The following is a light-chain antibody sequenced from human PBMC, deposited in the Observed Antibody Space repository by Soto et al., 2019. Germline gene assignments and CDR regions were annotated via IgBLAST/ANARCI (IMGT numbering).Light chain of an antibody. V-gene: IGKV3-20*01. J-gene: IGKJ2*01. CDR2: GAS. CDR3: QLFRNSRYT. Sequence: DIVLTQSPGTLSLSPGDTANLSCRASQTVGNSYLAWYQQKPGQAPTRLIYGASSRATDLPDRCSGSGSGTDFIITIIRLEPEDFVAYYYQLFRNSRYTFGQGTKLEIK. CDR1: QTVGNSY.